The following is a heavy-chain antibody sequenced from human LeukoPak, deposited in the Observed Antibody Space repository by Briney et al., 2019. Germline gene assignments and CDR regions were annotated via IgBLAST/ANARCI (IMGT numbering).Heavy chain of an antibody. CDR2: IYTSGST. J-gene: IGHJ4*02. D-gene: IGHD5-24*01. V-gene: IGHV4-4*09. Sequence: SETLSLTCTVSGGSISSYYRSWIRQPPGKGLEWIGYIYTSGSTNYNPSLKSRVTISVDTSKNQFSLKLSSVTAADTAVYYSARGRWLQGPLGYWGQGTLVTVSS. CDR1: GGSISSYY. CDR3: ARGRWLQGPLGY.